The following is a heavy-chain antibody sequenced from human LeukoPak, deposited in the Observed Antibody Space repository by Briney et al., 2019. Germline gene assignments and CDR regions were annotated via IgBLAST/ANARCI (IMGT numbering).Heavy chain of an antibody. J-gene: IGHJ4*02. V-gene: IGHV4-39*01. CDR1: GGSISSSPYY. Sequence: NSSETLSLTCTVSGGSISSSPYYWGWIRQPPGKRLEWMGNIYYSGSTYYNPSLKTRVTISVDTSKNQFSLKLTSVTAADTAVYYCARHASVDGNWPRPLDYWGQGSLVTVSS. CDR2: IYYSGST. CDR3: ARHASVDGNWPRPLDY. D-gene: IGHD6-19*01.